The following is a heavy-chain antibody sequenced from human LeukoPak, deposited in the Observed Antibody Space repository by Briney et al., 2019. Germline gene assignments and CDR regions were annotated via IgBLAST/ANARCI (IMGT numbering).Heavy chain of an antibody. D-gene: IGHD6-6*01. CDR3: AKAGDSSSSPLFLD. CDR2: NSGSGGSS. CDR1: EFTFSSYA. J-gene: IGHJ4*02. V-gene: IGHV3-23*01. Sequence: GGSLRLSCAASEFTFSSYAMSWVRQAPGKGLEWVTANSGSGGSSYYADSVKGRFTISRDNSKNTLYLQMNSLRAEDTAVYYCAKAGDSSSSPLFLDWGQGTLVTVSS.